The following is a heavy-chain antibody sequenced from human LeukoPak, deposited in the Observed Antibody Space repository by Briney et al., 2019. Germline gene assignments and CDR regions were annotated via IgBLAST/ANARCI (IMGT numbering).Heavy chain of an antibody. CDR2: INSDGRST. CDR3: ARGDDSGYYDYFDY. Sequence: PGGSLRLSCAASGFTFSNYWMHWVRQAPGKGPVWVSRINSDGRSTTYADSVKGRFTISRDFSKNTVFLHMNSLRAEDTAMYYCARGDDSGYYDYFDYWGQGALVTVSS. CDR1: GFTFSNYW. J-gene: IGHJ4*02. D-gene: IGHD3-22*01. V-gene: IGHV3-74*01.